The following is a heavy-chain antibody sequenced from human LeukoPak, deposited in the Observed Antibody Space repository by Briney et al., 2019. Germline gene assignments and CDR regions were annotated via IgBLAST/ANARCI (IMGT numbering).Heavy chain of an antibody. J-gene: IGHJ4*02. CDR2: ISSSSSTI. CDR1: GFTFSSYS. V-gene: IGHV3-48*01. Sequence: GGSLRLSCAASGFTFSSYSMNWVRQAPGKGLEWVSYISSSSSTIYYADSVKGRFTISRDNSKNALYLQMNSLRAEDTAVYYCAKKVRLGELSSLGYFDYWAQGTLVTVSS. D-gene: IGHD3-16*02. CDR3: AKKVRLGELSSLGYFDY.